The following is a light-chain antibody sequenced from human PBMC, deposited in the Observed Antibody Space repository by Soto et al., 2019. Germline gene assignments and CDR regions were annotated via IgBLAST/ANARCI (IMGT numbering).Light chain of an antibody. Sequence: QSALTQPASVSGSPGQSITISCTGTSSDVGIYNLVSWFQQHPGKAPKLMIYEGSKRPSGISDRFSGSKSGNTAFLTISGLQAEDESDYYCCSFAGPRGLIFGEGTKLTVL. CDR2: EGS. CDR3: CSFAGPRGLI. V-gene: IGLV2-23*01. J-gene: IGLJ2*01. CDR1: SSDVGIYNL.